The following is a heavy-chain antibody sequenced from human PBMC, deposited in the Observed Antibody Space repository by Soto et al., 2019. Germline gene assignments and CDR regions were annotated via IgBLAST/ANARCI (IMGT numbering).Heavy chain of an antibody. J-gene: IGHJ3*02. CDR3: AKDLHVAVARGDAFDI. D-gene: IGHD6-19*01. Sequence: GGSLRLSCAASGFTFSSYAMSWVRQAPGKGLEWVSAISGSGGSTYYADSVKGRFTISRDNSKNTLYLQMNSLRAEDTAVYYCAKDLHVAVARGDAFDIWGQGTMVTVSS. V-gene: IGHV3-23*01. CDR2: ISGSGGST. CDR1: GFTFSSYA.